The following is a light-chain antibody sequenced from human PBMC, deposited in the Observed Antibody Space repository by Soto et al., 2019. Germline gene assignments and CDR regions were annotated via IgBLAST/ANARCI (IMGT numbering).Light chain of an antibody. CDR2: GAS. J-gene: IGKJ4*01. Sequence: EILMTQSPATLSVSPGERATLSCRASQSVSSNLAWYQQKPGQAPRLLIYGASTRATGIPATFTGSGSGTEFTLTISSLQSEDFEVYYCQQYNNWPLTFGGGTKVDIK. V-gene: IGKV3-15*01. CDR1: QSVSSN. CDR3: QQYNNWPLT.